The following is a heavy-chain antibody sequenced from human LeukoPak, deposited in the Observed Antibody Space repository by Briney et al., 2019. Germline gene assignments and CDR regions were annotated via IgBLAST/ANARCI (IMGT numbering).Heavy chain of an antibody. CDR3: ARRDSSGYSYFDY. CDR2: IYSGGST. D-gene: IGHD3-22*01. CDR1: GFTVSSNY. V-gene: IGHV3-53*01. J-gene: IGHJ4*02. Sequence: GGSLRLSCAASGFTVSSNYMSWVRQAPGKGLEWVSVIYSGGSTYYADSVKGRFTISRDISKNTLYLQMNSLRAEDTAVYYCARRDSSGYSYFDYWGQGTLVTVSS.